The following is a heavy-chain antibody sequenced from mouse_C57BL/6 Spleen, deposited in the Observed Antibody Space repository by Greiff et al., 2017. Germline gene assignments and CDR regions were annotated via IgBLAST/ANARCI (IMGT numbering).Heavy chain of an antibody. D-gene: IGHD1-1*01. CDR1: GFNIKDYW. Sequence: VQLKQSGAELVKPGASVKLSCTASGFNIKDYWMHWVKQRTEQGLEWIGKIDPEDGETKYAAKFQGKATITADTSSNTAYLQLSSLTSEDTAVYYCASFYDFGCWGPSTTLTASS. CDR2: IDPEDGET. V-gene: IGHV14-2*01. J-gene: IGHJ2*01. CDR3: ASFYDFGC.